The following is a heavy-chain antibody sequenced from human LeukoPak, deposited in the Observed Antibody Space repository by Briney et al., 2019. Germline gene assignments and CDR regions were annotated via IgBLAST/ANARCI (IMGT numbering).Heavy chain of an antibody. CDR3: AKDLSYTSGASDH. CDR1: GFTFSAFA. V-gene: IGHV3-23*01. CDR2: ITDDGYNT. D-gene: IGHD6-19*01. J-gene: IGHJ4*02. Sequence: GGSLRLSCAASGFTFSAFAMTWVRQAPWKWLEWVSTITDDGYNTYSADSVKGRITFSRDNSKNTLSLQLRSLRAEDTAVYYCAKDLSYTSGASDHWGQGTLVTVSS.